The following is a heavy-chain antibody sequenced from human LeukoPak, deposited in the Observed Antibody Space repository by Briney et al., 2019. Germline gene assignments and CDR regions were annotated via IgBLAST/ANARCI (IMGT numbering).Heavy chain of an antibody. CDR2: IYTSGTT. Sequence: SETLSLTCTVSGNSFGNYYWSWIRQPAGKGLEWIGRIYTSGTTTYNPSLKSRVTMSVDTSKNQFSLKLSSVTAADTAVYYCATDFTMVRGVIHGGGAFDIWGQGTMVTVSS. J-gene: IGHJ3*02. V-gene: IGHV4-4*07. D-gene: IGHD3-10*01. CDR3: ATDFTMVRGVIHGGGAFDI. CDR1: GNSFGNYY.